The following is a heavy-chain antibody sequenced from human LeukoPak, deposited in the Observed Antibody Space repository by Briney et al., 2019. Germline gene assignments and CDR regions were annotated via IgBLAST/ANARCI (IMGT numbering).Heavy chain of an antibody. CDR3: ARQRGYSYGFGY. V-gene: IGHV3-21*01. CDR2: ISSSSSYI. J-gene: IGHJ4*02. CDR1: GFTFSSYS. Sequence: GGSLRLSCAASGFTFSSYSMNWVRQAPGKGLEWVSSISSSSSYIYYADSVKGRFTISRDNAKNSLYLQMNSLRAEDTAVYYCARQRGYSYGFGYWGPGTLVTVSS. D-gene: IGHD5-18*01.